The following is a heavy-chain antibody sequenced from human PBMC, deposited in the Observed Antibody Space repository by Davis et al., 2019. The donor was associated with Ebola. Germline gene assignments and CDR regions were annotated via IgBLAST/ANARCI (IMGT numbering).Heavy chain of an antibody. J-gene: IGHJ4*02. CDR1: GFNLGNYG. CDR2: IWYDGSNK. D-gene: IGHD2/OR15-2a*01. CDR3: ARDHNSRRHDLFDS. V-gene: IGHV3-33*01. Sequence: GESLKISCEVSGFNLGNYGMHWVRQTPGKGLEWVAVIWYDGSNKNYGDSVKGRFTISRDDSKNTVYLEMTSLRVEDTAVYYCARDHNSRRHDLFDSWGPGTLVTVSS.